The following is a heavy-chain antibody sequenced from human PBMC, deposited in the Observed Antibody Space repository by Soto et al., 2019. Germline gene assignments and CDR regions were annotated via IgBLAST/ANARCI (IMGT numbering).Heavy chain of an antibody. V-gene: IGHV4-59*01. CDR3: ARGGSYGDFFDY. J-gene: IGHJ4*02. CDR1: GGSMSSNY. Sequence: WETLSLTCTVSGGSMSSNYWTWIRQSPGKGLEWIGYIYYTGSTKYNPSLKSRVTISLDTSKNQFSLRLTSVTSADTAVYYCARGGSYGDFFDYWGKGAQVTVSS. D-gene: IGHD4-17*01. CDR2: IYYTGST.